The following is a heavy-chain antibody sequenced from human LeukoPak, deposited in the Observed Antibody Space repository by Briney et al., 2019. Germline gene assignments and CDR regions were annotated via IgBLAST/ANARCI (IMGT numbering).Heavy chain of an antibody. CDR1: GFTFSAYS. D-gene: IGHD6-19*01. Sequence: GWCLRLSCAASGFTFSAYSMNWVRLAPGQGLAWVSYVNSRSFTIYYADSVNGRFTISRDDATNSLYLEINMLRDEDTAVYYCASSVIAVAGYDAFDIWGQGTVVTVSS. J-gene: IGHJ3*02. V-gene: IGHV3-48*02. CDR2: VNSRSFTI. CDR3: ASSVIAVAGYDAFDI.